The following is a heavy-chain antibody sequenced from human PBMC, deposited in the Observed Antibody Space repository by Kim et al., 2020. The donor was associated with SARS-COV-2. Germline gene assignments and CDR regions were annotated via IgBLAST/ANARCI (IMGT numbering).Heavy chain of an antibody. J-gene: IGHJ4*02. CDR1: GFTFSSYA. Sequence: GGSLRLSCAASGFTFSSYAMSWVRQAPGKGLEWVSAISGSGGGTYYADSVRGRFTISRDNSKNTLYLQMNSLRAEDTAVYYCARSAIVVVVSATSYFDYWRQGTLVTVPS. CDR2: ISGSGGGT. D-gene: IGHD2-15*01. V-gene: IGHV3-23*01. CDR3: ARSAIVVVVSATSYFDY.